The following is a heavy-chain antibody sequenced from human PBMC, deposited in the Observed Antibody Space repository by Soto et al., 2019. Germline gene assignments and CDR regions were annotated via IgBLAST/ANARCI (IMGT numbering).Heavy chain of an antibody. V-gene: IGHV1-69*01. J-gene: IGHJ6*02. CDR3: ARDRIAGSKYYYGMDV. D-gene: IGHD6-13*01. CDR2: IIPIFGTE. CDR1: GGTFSSYA. Sequence: QVQLVQSGAAVKKPGSSVRVSCTASGGTFSSYAISWVRQAPGQGLECMGGIIPIFGTENYAQKFQGRVTITADESTSTAYMELSSLRSEDTAVYYCARDRIAGSKYYYGMDVWGQGTTVSVSS.